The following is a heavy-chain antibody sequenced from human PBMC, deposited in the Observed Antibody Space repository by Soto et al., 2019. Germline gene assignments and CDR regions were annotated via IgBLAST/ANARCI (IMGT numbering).Heavy chain of an antibody. CDR3: ARDNRDHDAFDI. CDR2: INHSGST. D-gene: IGHD3-10*01. CDR1: GGSFSGYY. Sequence: PSETLSLTCAVYGGSFSGYYWSWIRQPPGKGLEWIGEINHSGSTNYNPSLKSRVTISVDTSKNQFSLKLSSVTAADTAVYYCARDNRDHDAFDIWGQGTMVTVSS. V-gene: IGHV4-34*01. J-gene: IGHJ3*02.